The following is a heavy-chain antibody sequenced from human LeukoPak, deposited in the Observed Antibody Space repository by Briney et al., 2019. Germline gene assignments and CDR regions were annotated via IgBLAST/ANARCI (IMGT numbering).Heavy chain of an antibody. D-gene: IGHD3-9*01. CDR3: ARGTGGYFDWLLSSPFDY. CDR1: GGSISSYY. CDR2: IYYSGST. V-gene: IGHV4-59*01. Sequence: SETLSLTCTVSGGSISSYYWSWIRQPLGKGLEWIGYIYYSGSTNYNPSLKSRVTISVDTSKNQFSLKLSSVTAADTAVYYCARGTGGYFDWLLSSPFDYWGQGTLVTVSS. J-gene: IGHJ4*02.